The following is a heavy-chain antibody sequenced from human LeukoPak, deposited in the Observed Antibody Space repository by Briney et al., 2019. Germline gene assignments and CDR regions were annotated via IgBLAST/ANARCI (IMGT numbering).Heavy chain of an antibody. CDR3: AKHTGYYDSSVVDY. V-gene: IGHV3-23*01. Sequence: ISGSGGTTYYADSVKGRFTISRDNSKNTLYLQMNSLRAEDTAVYYCAKHTGYYDSSVVDYWGQGTLVTVSS. J-gene: IGHJ4*02. CDR2: ISGSGGTT. D-gene: IGHD3-22*01.